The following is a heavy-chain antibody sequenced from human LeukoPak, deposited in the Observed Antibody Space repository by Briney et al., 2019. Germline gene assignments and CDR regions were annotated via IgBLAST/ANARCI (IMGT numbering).Heavy chain of an antibody. D-gene: IGHD5-18*01. CDR2: ISSSSSTI. J-gene: IGHJ4*02. V-gene: IGHV3-48*01. Sequence: PGGSLRLSCAASGFTFSSYSMDWVRQAPWKWLEWVSYISSSSSTIYYADSVKGRFTISRDNAKNSLYLQMNSLRAEDTAVYYCARGGYSYGFRTFDYWGQGTLVTVSS. CDR1: GFTFSSYS. CDR3: ARGGYSYGFRTFDY.